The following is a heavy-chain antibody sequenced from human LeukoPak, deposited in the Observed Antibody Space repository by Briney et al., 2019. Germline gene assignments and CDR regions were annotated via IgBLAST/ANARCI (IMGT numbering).Heavy chain of an antibody. J-gene: IGHJ4*02. CDR3: ARDLAAPFDY. V-gene: IGHV3-74*01. CDR2: INSDGINT. D-gene: IGHD6-13*01. Sequence: GGSLRLSCAASGFTISSNYMSWVRQAPGKGLVWVSRINSDGINTSYADSVKGRFTISRDNAKNTLNLQMNSLRAEDTAVYYCARDLAAPFDYWGQGTLVTVSS. CDR1: GFTISSNY.